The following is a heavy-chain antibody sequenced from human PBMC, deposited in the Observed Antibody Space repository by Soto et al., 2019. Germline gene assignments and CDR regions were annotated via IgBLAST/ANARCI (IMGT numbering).Heavy chain of an antibody. D-gene: IGHD1-26*01. Sequence: QVQLQEWGPGLVKPSQTLSLTCTVSGGSIRNGDYYWGCIRQPPRKGLEWIGYVYYSGTTYSHPSLKSRVTISVDTSENAFSLRLGSVTAADTAVYYCVTVNLVGAAYSFDYWGPGTLVTVSS. V-gene: IGHV4-30-4*01. CDR1: GGSIRNGDYY. J-gene: IGHJ4*02. CDR2: VYYSGTT. CDR3: VTVNLVGAAYSFDY.